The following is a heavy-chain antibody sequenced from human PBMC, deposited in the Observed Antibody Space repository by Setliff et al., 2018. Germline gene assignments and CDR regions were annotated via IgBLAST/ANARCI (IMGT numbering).Heavy chain of an antibody. CDR2: IIHSGST. D-gene: IGHD1-26*01. CDR3: ARSFSRSGKFLLDY. CDR1: GGSFSGYY. Sequence: PSETLSLTCAVYGGSFSGYYWSWIRQPPGKRLEWIGEIIHSGSTNYNPSLKSRVTISMDTSKNQFSLKVPSVTAADTAVYYCARSFSRSGKFLLDYWGQEALVTVSS. J-gene: IGHJ4*02. V-gene: IGHV4-34*12.